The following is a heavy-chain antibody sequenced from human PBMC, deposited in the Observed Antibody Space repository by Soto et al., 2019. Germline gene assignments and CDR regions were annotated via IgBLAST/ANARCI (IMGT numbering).Heavy chain of an antibody. J-gene: IGHJ6*02. CDR1: GYSFTSYW. Sequence: GESLKISCKGSGYSFTSYWIGWVRQMPGKGLEWMGIIYPGDSDTRYSPSFQGQVTISADKSISTAYLQWSSLKASDTAMYYCARQTDYYDSSGLKYYYYYGMDVWGQGTTVTVSS. CDR2: IYPGDSDT. CDR3: ARQTDYYDSSGLKYYYYYGMDV. D-gene: IGHD3-22*01. V-gene: IGHV5-51*01.